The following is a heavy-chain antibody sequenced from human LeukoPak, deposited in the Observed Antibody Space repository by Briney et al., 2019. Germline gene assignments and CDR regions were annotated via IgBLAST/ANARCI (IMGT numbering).Heavy chain of an antibody. V-gene: IGHV3-66*01. CDR1: GFTVSTNY. CDR3: ARGLEMAITD. J-gene: IGHJ4*02. CDR2: IYIDGGT. D-gene: IGHD5-24*01. Sequence: PGGSLRLSCAASGFTVSTNYMSWVRQAPGKGLEWVSVIYIDGGTHYADFVRGRFTISRDISQNTLYLQMSSLRAEDTALYYCARGLEMAITDWGQGTLVTVSS.